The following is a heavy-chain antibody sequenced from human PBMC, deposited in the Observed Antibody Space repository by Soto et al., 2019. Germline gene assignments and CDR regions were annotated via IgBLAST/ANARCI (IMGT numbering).Heavy chain of an antibody. V-gene: IGHV3-23*01. J-gene: IGHJ5*02. CDR2: ISGSGGST. D-gene: IGHD1-1*01. CDR1: GFTFSSYA. Sequence: EVQLLESGGGLVQPGGSLRLSCAASGFTFSSYAMSWVRQAPGKGLEWVSAISGSGGSTYYADSVKGRFTISRDNSKNQVYLQMKSLRAEDTGVYYCAKDVRLVVGELESHNWFDPWGQGTPVTVSS. CDR3: AKDVRLVVGELESHNWFDP.